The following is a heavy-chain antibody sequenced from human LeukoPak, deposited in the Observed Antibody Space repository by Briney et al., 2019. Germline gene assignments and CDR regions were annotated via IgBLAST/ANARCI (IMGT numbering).Heavy chain of an antibody. J-gene: IGHJ4*02. D-gene: IGHD2-15*01. V-gene: IGHV3-23*01. CDR1: GLTFSSYA. Sequence: GGSLRLSCAASGLTFSSYAMSWVRQAPGKGLEWVSAISGSGGSTYYADSVKGRFTISRDNSKNTLYLQMNSLRAEDTAVYYCAKIDGEDAEYCSGGSCYGGLDFDYWGQGTLVTVSS. CDR3: AKIDGEDAEYCSGGSCYGGLDFDY. CDR2: ISGSGGST.